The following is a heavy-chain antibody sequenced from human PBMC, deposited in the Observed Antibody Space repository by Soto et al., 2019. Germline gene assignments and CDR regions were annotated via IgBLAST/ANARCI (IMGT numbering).Heavy chain of an antibody. Sequence: EVQLLDSGGGLVQPGGSLRLSCAASGFTFGSSAMSWFRQAPGQGLEWVSGVSGSGGTTYYADSVRGRFTNSRDNSKNTLYLQMNSLRAEDTAIYFCARCTVDTIVTSGWCHYLDPWGQGTLVTVSS. D-gene: IGHD6-19*01. CDR1: GFTFGSSA. CDR3: ARCTVDTIVTSGWCHYLDP. CDR2: VSGSGGTT. J-gene: IGHJ5*02. V-gene: IGHV3-23*01.